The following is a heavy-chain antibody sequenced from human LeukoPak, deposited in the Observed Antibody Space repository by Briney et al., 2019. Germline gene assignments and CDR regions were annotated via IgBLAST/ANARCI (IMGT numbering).Heavy chain of an antibody. CDR1: VFTFSSHS. J-gene: IGHJ6*03. CDR3: ARAMGTSYGFWSGSYTVSYYYYMDV. Sequence: GGSLRLSCATFVFTFSSHSMSWVRQAPGKGLEWLANIKQDGSEKHYVDSVKGRFSISRDNTKNSLYLQMNSLRAEDTAVYYCARAMGTSYGFWSGSYTVSYYYYMDVWGKGTTVAVS. V-gene: IGHV3-7*01. CDR2: IKQDGSEK. D-gene: IGHD3-3*01.